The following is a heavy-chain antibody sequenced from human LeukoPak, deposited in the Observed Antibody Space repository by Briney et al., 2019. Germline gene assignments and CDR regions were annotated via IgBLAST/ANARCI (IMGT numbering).Heavy chain of an antibody. V-gene: IGHV1-69*04. J-gene: IGHJ5*02. CDR1: GSPYSTYS. Sequence: SSVKVSCKASGSPYSTYSINWVRQAPGQGLEWMGRIIPILGIANYAQKFQGRVTITADKSTSTAYMELSSLRSEDTAVYYCARDRRGTVTSNWFDPWGQGTLVTVSS. CDR2: IIPILGIA. CDR3: ARDRRGTVTSNWFDP. D-gene: IGHD4-17*01.